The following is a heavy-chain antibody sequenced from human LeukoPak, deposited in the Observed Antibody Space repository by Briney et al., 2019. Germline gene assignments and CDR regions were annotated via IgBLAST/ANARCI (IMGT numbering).Heavy chain of an antibody. CDR1: GGSISSYY. V-gene: IGHV4-59*01. Sequence: TSETLSLTCTVSGGSISSYYWSWIRQPPGKGLEWIGYIYYSGSTNYNPSLKSRATISVDTSKNQFSLKLSSVTAADTAVYYCARVELSSGWYGGPFDYWGQGTLVTVSS. CDR3: ARVELSSGWYGGPFDY. CDR2: IYYSGST. D-gene: IGHD6-19*01. J-gene: IGHJ4*02.